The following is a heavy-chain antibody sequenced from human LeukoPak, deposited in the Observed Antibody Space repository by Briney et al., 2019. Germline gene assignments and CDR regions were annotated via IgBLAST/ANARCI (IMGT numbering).Heavy chain of an antibody. CDR3: ATGPPGWFYYYYGMDV. CDR2: FSGGGGST. Sequence: GGSLRLSCAASGFTFSSYAMSWVRQAPGKGLEWVSAFSGGGGSTSYADSVKGRFAISRDNSKNTLYLQMNSLRAEDTAVYYCATGPPGWFYYYYGMDVWGQGTTVTVSS. V-gene: IGHV3-23*01. CDR1: GFTFSSYA. D-gene: IGHD6-19*01. J-gene: IGHJ6*02.